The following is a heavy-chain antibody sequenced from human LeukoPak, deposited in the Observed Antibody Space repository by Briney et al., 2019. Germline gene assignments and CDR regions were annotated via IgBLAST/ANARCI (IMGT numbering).Heavy chain of an antibody. CDR1: GFTFSSYA. Sequence: GGSLRLSCAASGFTFSSYAMHWARQAPGKGLEWVSFIYSDNTHYSDSVKGRFTISRDNAKNSLYLQMNSLRAEDTAVYYCAKDTNDGARYRSYFDYWGQGTLVTVSS. J-gene: IGHJ4*02. D-gene: IGHD1-1*01. V-gene: IGHV3-NL1*01. CDR2: IYSDNT. CDR3: AKDTNDGARYRSYFDY.